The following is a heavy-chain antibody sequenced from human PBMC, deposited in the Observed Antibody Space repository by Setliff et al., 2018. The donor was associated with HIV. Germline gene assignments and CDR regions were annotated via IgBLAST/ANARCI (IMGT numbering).Heavy chain of an antibody. CDR1: GYSFTSYW. D-gene: IGHD4-17*01. CDR3: ATWTRAETSENFQH. V-gene: IGHV5-51*01. CDR2: IYPGDSDI. Sequence: GESLTLSCKASGYSFTSYWIGWVRQMPGKGLEWMGVIYPGDSDIRYSPTFQGQVTISADKSISTAYVQWSSLKASDTAMYYCATWTRAETSENFQHWGQGTLVTVSS. J-gene: IGHJ1*01.